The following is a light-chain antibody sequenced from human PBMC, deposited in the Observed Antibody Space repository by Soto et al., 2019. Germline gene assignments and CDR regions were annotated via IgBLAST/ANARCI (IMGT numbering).Light chain of an antibody. Sequence: EIVLTQSPGIPSLSPGERATLSCRASQSVSSDFLAWYQQKPGQAPSLLIYGASTRATSIPDRFSGSGSETDFSLTISRLEPEDVALYYCQQYYTSPFTFCQGTRLQIK. V-gene: IGKV3-20*01. CDR3: QQYYTSPFT. CDR1: QSVSSDF. J-gene: IGKJ5*01. CDR2: GAS.